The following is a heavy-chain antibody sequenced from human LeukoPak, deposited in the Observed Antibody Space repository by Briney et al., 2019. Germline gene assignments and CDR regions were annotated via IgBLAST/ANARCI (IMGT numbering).Heavy chain of an antibody. V-gene: IGHV4-4*02. CDR3: ARVNGSDYGDYADY. CDR1: GGSISSSNW. J-gene: IGHJ4*02. CDR2: IYHSGST. D-gene: IGHD4-17*01. Sequence: SETLSLTCAVSGGSISSSNWWSWVRQPPGKGLEWIGEIYHSGSTNDNPSLKSRVTISVDKSKNQFSLKLSSVTAADTAVYYCARVNGSDYGDYADYWGQGTLVTVSS.